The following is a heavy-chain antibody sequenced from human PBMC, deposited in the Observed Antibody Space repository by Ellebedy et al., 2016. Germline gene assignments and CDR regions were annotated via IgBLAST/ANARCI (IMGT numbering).Heavy chain of an antibody. CDR2: INPNSGGT. D-gene: IGHD5-24*01. Sequence: ASVKVSCXASGYTFTGYYMHWVRQAPGQGLEWMGWINPNSGGTNYAQKFQGRVTMTRDTSISTAYMELSRLRSDDTAVYYCARARPIRRDGYNLELWGQGTMVTVSS. CDR1: GYTFTGYY. J-gene: IGHJ3*01. V-gene: IGHV1-2*02. CDR3: ARARPIRRDGYNLEL.